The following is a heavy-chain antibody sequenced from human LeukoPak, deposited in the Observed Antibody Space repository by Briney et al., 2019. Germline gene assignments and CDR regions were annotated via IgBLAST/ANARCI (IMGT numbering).Heavy chain of an antibody. CDR2: ISSSSSKTI. CDR1: GFTFSSYS. D-gene: IGHD3-10*01. CDR3: AREYGSGSCFDF. V-gene: IGHV3-48*01. Sequence: GGSLRLSCAASGFTFSSYSMNWVRQAPGKGLEWVSYISSSSSKTIYYADSVKGRFTISRDNAKNSLYLQMNSLRAEDTAVYYCAREYGSGSCFDFWGQGTLVTVSS. J-gene: IGHJ4*02.